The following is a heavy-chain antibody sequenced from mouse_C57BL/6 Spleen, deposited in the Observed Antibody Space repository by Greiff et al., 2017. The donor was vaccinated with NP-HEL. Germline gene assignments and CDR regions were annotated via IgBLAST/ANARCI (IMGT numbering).Heavy chain of an antibody. CDR3: ARVYDYGGAWFAY. Sequence: EVKLMESGGGLVKPGGSLKLSCAASGFTFSDYGMHWVRQAPEKGLEWVAYISSGSSTIYYADTVKGRFTISRDNATNPLFLQMTSLRSEDTAMYYCARVYDYGGAWFAYWGQGTLVTVSA. CDR1: GFTFSDYG. J-gene: IGHJ3*01. CDR2: ISSGSSTI. D-gene: IGHD2-4*01. V-gene: IGHV5-17*01.